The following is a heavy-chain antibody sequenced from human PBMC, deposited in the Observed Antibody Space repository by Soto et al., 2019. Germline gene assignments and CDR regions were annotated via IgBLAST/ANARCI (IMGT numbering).Heavy chain of an antibody. V-gene: IGHV1-18*01. CDR1: GYTFTSYG. CDR2: ISAYNGNT. Sequence: QVQLVQSGADVKKPGASVKVSCKASGYTFTSYGISWVRQAPGQGLEWMGWISAYNGNTNYAQKFQDRVTMTTDTSTSTAYMERRSLRSDDTAVYYCARGHQLLSMGGMDVWGQGTTVTVSS. CDR3: ARGHQLLSMGGMDV. D-gene: IGHD2-2*01. J-gene: IGHJ6*02.